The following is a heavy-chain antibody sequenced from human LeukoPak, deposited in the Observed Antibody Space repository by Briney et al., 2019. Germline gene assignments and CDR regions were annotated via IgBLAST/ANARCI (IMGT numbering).Heavy chain of an antibody. CDR1: GGTFSSYA. CDR2: IIPIFGTA. D-gene: IGHD6-13*01. V-gene: IGHV1-69*13. CDR3: ARVFGIAAADVGAFDI. J-gene: IGHJ3*02. Sequence: GASVKVSCKASGGTFSSYAISWVRQAPGQGLEWMGGIIPIFGTANYAQKFQGRVTITADESTSTAYMELSSLRSEDTAVYYCARVFGIAAADVGAFDIWGPGTMVTVSS.